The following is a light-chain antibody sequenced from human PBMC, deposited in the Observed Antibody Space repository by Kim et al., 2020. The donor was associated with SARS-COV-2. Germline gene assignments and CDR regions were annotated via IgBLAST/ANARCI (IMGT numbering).Light chain of an antibody. Sequence: AIQMTQSPSSRSASVGDRVTITCRASQGLRSDLAWYQQKPGTAPTLLIYASSGLRGGVPSRFSGSGSGTHFTLTITSLQPEDFATYYCLQDYHYPWTFGQGTKLEI. CDR1: QGLRSD. CDR3: LQDYHYPWT. CDR2: ASS. V-gene: IGKV1-6*01. J-gene: IGKJ1*01.